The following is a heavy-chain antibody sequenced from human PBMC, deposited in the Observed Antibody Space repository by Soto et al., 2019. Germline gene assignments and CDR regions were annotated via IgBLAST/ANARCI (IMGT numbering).Heavy chain of an antibody. Sequence: QVQLVESGGGVVQPGRSLRLSCAASGFTFSSYGMHWVRQAPGKGLAWVAVIWYDGSNKYYADSVKGRFTISRDNSKNTLYLQMNSLRAEDKAVDYCASGRGYSSSWYYFDYWGQGTLVTVSS. CDR1: GFTFSSYG. J-gene: IGHJ4*02. D-gene: IGHD6-13*01. CDR2: IWYDGSNK. CDR3: ASGRGYSSSWYYFDY. V-gene: IGHV3-33*01.